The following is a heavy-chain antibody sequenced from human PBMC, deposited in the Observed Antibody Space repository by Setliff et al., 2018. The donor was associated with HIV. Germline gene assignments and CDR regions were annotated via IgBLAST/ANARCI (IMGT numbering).Heavy chain of an antibody. Sequence: GASVKVSCKASGYTFTNYYMHWVRQAPGQGLEWMGWINPNSGGTNYAQKFQGRVTMTRDTSISTAYMELSRLRSDDTAVYYCATTLPRYTNRFDYWGQGTLVTVSS. CDR2: INPNSGGT. CDR1: GYTFTNYY. J-gene: IGHJ4*02. CDR3: ATTLPRYTNRFDY. V-gene: IGHV1-2*02. D-gene: IGHD5-18*01.